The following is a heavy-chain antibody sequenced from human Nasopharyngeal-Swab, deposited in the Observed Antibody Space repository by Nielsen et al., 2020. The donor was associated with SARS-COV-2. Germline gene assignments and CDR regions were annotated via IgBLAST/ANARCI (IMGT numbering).Heavy chain of an antibody. J-gene: IGHJ4*02. CDR3: ARTDSSWYYFDY. D-gene: IGHD6-13*01. CDR1: GFTFSNYA. Sequence: GGSLRLSCAASGFTFSNYAMSWVRQAPGRGLEWVSVISGSGGATHSADSAKGRFAISRDNSKNTLYLQMNSLRAEDTAVYYCARTDSSWYYFDYWGQGTLVTVSS. V-gene: IGHV3-23*01. CDR2: ISGSGGAT.